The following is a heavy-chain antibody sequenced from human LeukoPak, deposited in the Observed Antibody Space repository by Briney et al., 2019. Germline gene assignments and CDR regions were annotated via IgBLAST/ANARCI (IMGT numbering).Heavy chain of an antibody. CDR2: INPSGGST. Sequence: GASVKVSCKASGYTFTSYYMHWVRQAPGQGLEWMGIINPSGGSTSYAQKFQGRVTMTRDTSTSTGYMELSSLRSEDTAVYYCARGDPVGYCSGGSCYPIDYWGQGTLVTVSS. V-gene: IGHV1-46*01. D-gene: IGHD2-15*01. CDR1: GYTFTSYY. CDR3: ARGDPVGYCSGGSCYPIDY. J-gene: IGHJ4*02.